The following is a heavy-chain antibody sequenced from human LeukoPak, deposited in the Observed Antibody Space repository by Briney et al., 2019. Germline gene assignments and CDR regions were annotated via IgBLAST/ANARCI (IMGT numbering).Heavy chain of an antibody. D-gene: IGHD7-27*01. CDR3: AREELGFDY. J-gene: IGHJ4*02. CDR1: GFTFSSYA. V-gene: IGHV3-30-3*01. CDR2: ISYDGSNK. Sequence: GGSLRLSCAASGFTFSSYAMHWVRQAPGKGLEWVAVISYDGSNKYYADSVKGRFTISRDNSKNTLYLQMNSLRAEDTAVYYCAREELGFDYWGQGTLVTVSS.